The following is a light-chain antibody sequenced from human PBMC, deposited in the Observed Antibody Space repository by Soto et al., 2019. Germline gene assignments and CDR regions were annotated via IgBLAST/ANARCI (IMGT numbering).Light chain of an antibody. CDR2: AAS. J-gene: IGKJ1*01. CDR1: RTISGY. CDR3: QQTYSTPGT. Sequence: DIQMTQSPSSLSASVGDRVTVTCRASRTISGYLNWYQQKPGKAPKLLIYAASNLQSGVPSRFSGSGSGTDFTLTISSLQSEDFATYYCQQTYSTPGTFGQWTKVEIK. V-gene: IGKV1-39*01.